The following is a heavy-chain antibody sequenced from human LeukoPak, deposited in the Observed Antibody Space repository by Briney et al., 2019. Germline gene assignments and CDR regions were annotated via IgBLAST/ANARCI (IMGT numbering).Heavy chain of an antibody. Sequence: SETLSLTCTVSGGSISSYYWSWIRQPPGKGLEWIGYIYYSGSTNYNPSLKSRVTISVDTSKNQFSLKLSSVTAADTAVYYCARQKYCSGASCYSADDAFDIWGQGTMVTVSS. V-gene: IGHV4-59*08. CDR3: ARQKYCSGASCYSADDAFDI. CDR2: IYYSGST. J-gene: IGHJ3*02. CDR1: GGSISSYY. D-gene: IGHD2-15*01.